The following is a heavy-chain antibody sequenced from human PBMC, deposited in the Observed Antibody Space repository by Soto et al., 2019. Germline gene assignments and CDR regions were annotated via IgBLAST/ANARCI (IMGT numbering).Heavy chain of an antibody. CDR1: GYTFTGYY. D-gene: IGHD6-25*01. J-gene: IGHJ5*02. CDR2: INPNSGGT. Sequence: ASVKVSCKASGYTFTGYYIHWVRQAPGQGLEWMGWINPNSGGTNYAQKFQGWVTMIRDTSISTAYMELSRLRSDDTAVYYCAGVRSGGWFDPWGQGTLVTVSS. CDR3: AGVRSGGWFDP. V-gene: IGHV1-2*04.